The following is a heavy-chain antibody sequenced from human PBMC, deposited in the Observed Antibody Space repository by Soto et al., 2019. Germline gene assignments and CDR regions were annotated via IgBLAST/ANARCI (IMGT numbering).Heavy chain of an antibody. Sequence: SETLSLTCTVSGGSIRSYYWSWIRQPPGKGLEWIGYIYYTGSIDYNPSLKSRVTMSMDTSKNQFSLNLSSVTAADTAIYYCARGSLGGYYGAFDVWGQGTAVTVSS. CDR3: ARGSLGGYYGAFDV. CDR1: GGSIRSYY. CDR2: IYYTGSI. J-gene: IGHJ3*01. D-gene: IGHD3-10*01. V-gene: IGHV4-59*01.